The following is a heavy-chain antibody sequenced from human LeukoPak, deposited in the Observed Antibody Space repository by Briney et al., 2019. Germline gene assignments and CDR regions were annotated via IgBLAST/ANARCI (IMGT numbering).Heavy chain of an antibody. V-gene: IGHV4-39*02. CDR2: ISYRGSA. CDR1: GVSISSSDSF. Sequence: SETLSLTCTVSGVSISSSDSFWGWIRQPPGKGLEWIGTISYRGSAYYNPSLKSRVTLSKDTSKNHFSLKLSSVTVADVAVYYCARDGYSYGGYYYGMDVWGQGTTVTVSS. CDR3: ARDGYSYGGYYYGMDV. D-gene: IGHD5-18*01. J-gene: IGHJ6*02.